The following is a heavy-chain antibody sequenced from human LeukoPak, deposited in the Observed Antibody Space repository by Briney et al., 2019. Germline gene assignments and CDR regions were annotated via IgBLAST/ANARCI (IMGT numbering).Heavy chain of an antibody. D-gene: IGHD6-13*01. V-gene: IGHV1-69*04. J-gene: IGHJ4*02. CDR1: GGTFSSYA. CDR3: ARDTSLAAAAGDY. CDR2: IIPILGIA. Sequence: ASVKVSCKAFGGTFSSYAISWVRQAPGQGLEWMGRIIPILGIANYAQKFQGRVTITADKSTSTAYMELSSLRSEDTAVYYCARDTSLAAAAGDYWGQGTLVTVSS.